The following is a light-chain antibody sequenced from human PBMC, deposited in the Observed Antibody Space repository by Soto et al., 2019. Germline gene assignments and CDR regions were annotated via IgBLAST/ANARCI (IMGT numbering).Light chain of an antibody. CDR1: QSVSNSY. J-gene: IGKJ1*01. CDR3: QQYGSSPRT. CDR2: GAS. V-gene: IGKV3-20*01. Sequence: EIVLTQSPGTLSLSPGERATLSCRASQSVSNSYLAWYQQKPGQAPRLLISGASSRATGIPDRFSGSGSGTEFTLTTCTLEPEDFAVYYCQQYGSSPRTFGQGTKVEIK.